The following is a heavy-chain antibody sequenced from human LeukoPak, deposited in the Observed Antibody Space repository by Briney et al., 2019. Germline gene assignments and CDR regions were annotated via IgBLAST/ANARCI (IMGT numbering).Heavy chain of an antibody. CDR3: AKDRSLVPAALNY. V-gene: IGHV3-23*01. CDR1: GFNFSSYA. J-gene: IGHJ4*02. Sequence: GGSLRLSCAASGFNFSSYAMTWVRQAPGKGLECVSGVSGSGDTTYYADSVKGRFTISRDNSKNTLYLQMNSLRAEDTALYYRAKDRSLVPAALNYWGQGTLVTVSS. D-gene: IGHD2-2*01. CDR2: VSGSGDTT.